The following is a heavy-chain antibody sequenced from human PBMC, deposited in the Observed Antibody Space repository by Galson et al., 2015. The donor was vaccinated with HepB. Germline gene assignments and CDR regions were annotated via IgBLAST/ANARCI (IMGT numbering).Heavy chain of an antibody. V-gene: IGHV1-69*06. CDR1: GGTFSSYA. D-gene: IGHD3-22*01. CDR2: IIPIFGTA. Sequence: SVKVSCKASGGTFSSYAVSWVRQAPGQGLEWMGGIIPIFGTANYAQKFQGRVTITADKSTSTAYMELSSLRSEDAAVYYCATRYYYDSSGYPFYYYYGMDVWGQGTTVTVSS. CDR3: ATRYYYDSSGYPFYYYYGMDV. J-gene: IGHJ6*02.